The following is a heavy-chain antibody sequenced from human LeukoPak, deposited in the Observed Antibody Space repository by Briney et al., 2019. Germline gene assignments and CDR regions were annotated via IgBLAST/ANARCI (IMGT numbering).Heavy chain of an antibody. V-gene: IGHV1-8*02. CDR2: MNPNSGNT. D-gene: IGHD6-13*01. CDR3: ARGSLGIAAAGTADY. J-gene: IGHJ4*02. Sequence: ASVKVSCKASGGTFSSYAINWVRQATGQGLEWMGWMNPNSGNTGYAQKFQGRVTMTRNTSISTAYMELSSLRSEDTAVYYCARGSLGIAAAGTADYWGQGTLVTVSS. CDR1: GGTFSSYA.